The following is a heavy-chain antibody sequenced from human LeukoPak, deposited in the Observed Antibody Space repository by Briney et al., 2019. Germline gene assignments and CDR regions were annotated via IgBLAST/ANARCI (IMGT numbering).Heavy chain of an antibody. CDR2: IYYSGST. CDR3: ARGGDSSGYYGGAHDAFDI. CDR1: GGSISSGGYY. D-gene: IGHD3-22*01. Sequence: SETLSLTCTVSGGSISSGGYYWSWIRQHSGKGLEWIGYIYYSGSTYYNPSLKSRVTISVDTSKNQFSLKLSSVTAADTAVYYCARGGDSSGYYGGAHDAFDIWGQGTMVTVSS. J-gene: IGHJ3*02. V-gene: IGHV4-31*03.